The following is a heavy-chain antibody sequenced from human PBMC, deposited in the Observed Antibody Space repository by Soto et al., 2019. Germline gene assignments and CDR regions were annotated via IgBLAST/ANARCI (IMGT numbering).Heavy chain of an antibody. Sequence: EVQLVESGGGLGEPGGSLRLSCAASGFSFNNAWMSWFRQAPGRGLEWVGRIISNSDGGTTEYAAPVNGRFSISRDDSKNTLYFQMNSLKSEDTAVYYCTTDDGDSRSFYNFDYWGQGTLVTVSS. V-gene: IGHV3-15*07. CDR2: IISNSDGGTT. D-gene: IGHD3-22*01. CDR3: TTDDGDSRSFYNFDY. CDR1: GFSFNNAW. J-gene: IGHJ4*02.